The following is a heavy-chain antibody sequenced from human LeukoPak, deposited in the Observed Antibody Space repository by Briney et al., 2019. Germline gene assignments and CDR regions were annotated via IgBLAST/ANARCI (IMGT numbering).Heavy chain of an antibody. D-gene: IGHD6-19*01. CDR3: ARHQGAGTGPSDF. J-gene: IGHJ4*02. Sequence: SETLSLTCTVSGGSISSSNYYWAWIRQPPGKGLEWIGSIYYSGVTYYNPSLKSRVTISVDTSKNQFSLKLSSVTAADTAGYYCARHQGAGTGPSDFWGQGTLVTVSS. CDR2: IYYSGVT. V-gene: IGHV4-39*01. CDR1: GGSISSSNYY.